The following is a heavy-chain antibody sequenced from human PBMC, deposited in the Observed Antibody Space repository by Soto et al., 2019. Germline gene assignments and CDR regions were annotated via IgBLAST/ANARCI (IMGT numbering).Heavy chain of an antibody. D-gene: IGHD2-2*01. CDR3: ARLQDIVVVPAATSFDY. CDR1: GGSISSSSYY. J-gene: IGHJ4*01. Sequence: PSETLSLTCTVSGGSISSSSYYWGWIRQPPGKGLEWIGSIYYSGSTYYNPSLKSRVTISVDTSKNQFSLKLSSVTAADTAVYYCARLQDIVVVPAATSFDYWGHGTLVTVSS. V-gene: IGHV4-39*01. CDR2: IYYSGST.